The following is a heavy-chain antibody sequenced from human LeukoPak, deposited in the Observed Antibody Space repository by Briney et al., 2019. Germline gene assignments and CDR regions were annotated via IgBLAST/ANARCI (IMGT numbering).Heavy chain of an antibody. J-gene: IGHJ4*02. CDR1: AFAFSTYA. CDR2: ISGSGGST. V-gene: IGHV3-23*01. CDR3: AKHAGHFDY. Sequence: PGGSLRLSCAASAFAFSTYAMSWVRQAPGKGLEWVSAISGSGGSTYYADSVKGRFTVSRDKSKNTLYLQMNSLRAEDTAVYYCAKHAGHFDYWGQGTLVTVSS. D-gene: IGHD6-13*01.